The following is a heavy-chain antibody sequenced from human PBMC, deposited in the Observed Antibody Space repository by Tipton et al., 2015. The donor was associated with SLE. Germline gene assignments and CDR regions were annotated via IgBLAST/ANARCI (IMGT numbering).Heavy chain of an antibody. Sequence: TLSLPCAVSGYSISSGYYWGWIRQPPGKGLEWIGSIYHSGSTYYNPSLKSRVTISVDTSKNQFSRKLSSVTAADTAVYYCARADILTGARWGQGTLVTVSS. CDR2: IYHSGST. V-gene: IGHV4-38-2*01. J-gene: IGHJ4*02. CDR1: GYSISSGYY. CDR3: ARADILTGAR. D-gene: IGHD3-9*01.